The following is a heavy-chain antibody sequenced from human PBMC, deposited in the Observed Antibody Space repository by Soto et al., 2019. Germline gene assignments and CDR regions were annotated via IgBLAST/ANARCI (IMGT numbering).Heavy chain of an antibody. CDR1: GYTFTSYG. D-gene: IGHD6-13*01. J-gene: IGHJ4*02. Sequence: ASVKVSCKASGYTFTSYGISWVRQAPGQGLEWMGWISAYNGNTNYAQKLQGRVTITADKSTSTAYMELSSLRSEDTAVYYCASPRIAATNPIDYWGQGTLVTVSS. CDR2: ISAYNGNT. CDR3: ASPRIAATNPIDY. V-gene: IGHV1-18*01.